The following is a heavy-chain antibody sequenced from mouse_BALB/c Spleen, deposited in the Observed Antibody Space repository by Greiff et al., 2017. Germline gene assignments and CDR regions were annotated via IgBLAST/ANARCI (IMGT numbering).Heavy chain of an antibody. Sequence: EVKLMESGAELVKPGASVKLSCTASGFNIKDTYMHWVKQRPEQGLEWIGRIDPANGNTKYDPKFQGKATITADTSSNTAYLQLSSLTSEDTAVYYCARGYDGGFDYWGQGTTLTVSS. CDR3: ARGYDGGFDY. CDR2: IDPANGNT. D-gene: IGHD2-2*01. J-gene: IGHJ2*01. CDR1: GFNIKDTY. V-gene: IGHV14-3*02.